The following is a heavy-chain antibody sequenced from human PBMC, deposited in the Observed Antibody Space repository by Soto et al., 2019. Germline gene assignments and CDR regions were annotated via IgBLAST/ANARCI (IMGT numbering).Heavy chain of an antibody. D-gene: IGHD5-18*01. Sequence: PGGSLRLSCAASGFTFSDYYMSWIRQAPGKGLEWVSYISSSSSYTNYADSVKGRFTISRDNAKNSLYLQMNSLRAEDTAVYYCARDRAAMAPVDYWGQGTLVTVSS. CDR3: ARDRAAMAPVDY. J-gene: IGHJ4*02. V-gene: IGHV3-11*05. CDR1: GFTFSDYY. CDR2: ISSSSSYT.